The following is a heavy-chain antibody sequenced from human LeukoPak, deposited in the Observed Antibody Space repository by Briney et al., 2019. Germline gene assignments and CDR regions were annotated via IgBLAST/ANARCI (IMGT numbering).Heavy chain of an antibody. J-gene: IGHJ4*02. Sequence: SETLSLTCTVSGGSISSYYWSWIRQHPGKGLEWIGYIYNSGNTYYNPSLKSGIAISVDTSKNQFSLKLSSVTAADTAVYYCARGSSGWLRFDYWGQGTLVTVSS. CDR2: IYNSGNT. V-gene: IGHV4-59*06. CDR1: GGSISSYY. CDR3: ARGSSGWLRFDY. D-gene: IGHD6-19*01.